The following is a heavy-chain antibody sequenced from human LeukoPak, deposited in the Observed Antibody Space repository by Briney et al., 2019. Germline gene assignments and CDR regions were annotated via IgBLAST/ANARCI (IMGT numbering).Heavy chain of an antibody. CDR3: TGHYDSTFDY. J-gene: IGHJ4*02. CDR2: IRSKAYGGTT. D-gene: IGHD3-22*01. CDR1: GFTFGDFA. Sequence: PGGSLRLSCITSGFTFGDFAMSWVRQAPGKGLEWVGFIRSKAYGGTTDYAAPVKGRFTISRDDSKNTLYLQMNSLKTEDTAVYYCTGHYDSTFDYWGRGTLVTVSS. V-gene: IGHV3-49*04.